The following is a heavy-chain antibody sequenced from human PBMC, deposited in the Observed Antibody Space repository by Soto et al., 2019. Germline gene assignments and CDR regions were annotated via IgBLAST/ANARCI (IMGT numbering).Heavy chain of an antibody. D-gene: IGHD6-6*01. Sequence: EEQLLESGGGLVHIGGSLRLSCVASGFDFSSHGMGWVRRAPGKGLEWVSGINGDGRNVYSADSVKGRFTVSRDNSENTLGLLMSSLRAEDTAVYYCAKNKDEYPLPWAPEGFDPWGQGTLVTVSS. CDR1: GFDFSSHG. J-gene: IGHJ5*02. CDR2: INGDGRNV. V-gene: IGHV3-23*01. CDR3: AKNKDEYPLPWAPEGFDP.